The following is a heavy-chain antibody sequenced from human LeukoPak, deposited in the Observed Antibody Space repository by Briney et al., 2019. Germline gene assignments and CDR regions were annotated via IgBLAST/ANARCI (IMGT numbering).Heavy chain of an antibody. V-gene: IGHV4-59*01. CDR2: IYYSGST. Sequence: GSLRLSCAASGFTFINYAMSWLRQPPGKGLEWIGYIYYSGSTDYNPSLKSRVTISINTSKNQFSLKLSSVTAADTAVYYCARVRALSYYDSSGDFYYFDYWGQGTLVTVSS. CDR1: GFTFINYA. CDR3: ARVRALSYYDSSGDFYYFDY. J-gene: IGHJ4*02. D-gene: IGHD3-22*01.